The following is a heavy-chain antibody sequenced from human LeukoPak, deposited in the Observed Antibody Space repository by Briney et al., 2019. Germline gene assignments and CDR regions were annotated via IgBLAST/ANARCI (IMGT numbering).Heavy chain of an antibody. Sequence: ASVKVSCKASGGTFSSYAISWVRQAPGQGLEWMGWISAYNGNTNYAQKLQGRVTMTTDTSTSTAYMELRSLRSDDTAVYYCARAPDHEQIKDYWGQGTLVTVSS. CDR1: GGTFSSYA. V-gene: IGHV1-18*01. J-gene: IGHJ4*02. D-gene: IGHD6-13*01. CDR3: ARAPDHEQIKDY. CDR2: ISAYNGNT.